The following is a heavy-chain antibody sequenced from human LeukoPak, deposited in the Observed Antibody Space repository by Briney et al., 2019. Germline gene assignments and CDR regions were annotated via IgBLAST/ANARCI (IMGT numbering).Heavy chain of an antibody. V-gene: IGHV4-59*08. CDR1: GFTFSNYA. Sequence: GSLRLSCAASGFTFSNYAMSWIRQPPGKGLEWIGYIYYSGSTNYNPSLKSRVTISVDTSKNQFSLKLSSVTAADTAVYFCARGPYSYDSSGAFDIWGQGTMVTVSS. D-gene: IGHD3-22*01. CDR3: ARGPYSYDSSGAFDI. J-gene: IGHJ3*02. CDR2: IYYSGST.